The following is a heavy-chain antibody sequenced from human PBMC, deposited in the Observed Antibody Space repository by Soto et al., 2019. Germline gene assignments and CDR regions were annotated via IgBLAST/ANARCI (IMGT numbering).Heavy chain of an antibody. V-gene: IGHV3-49*03. D-gene: IGHD1-26*01. J-gene: IGHJ3*01. CDR3: TMACHSGSCSNAFDV. CDR2: IRSKAYGGTT. CDR1: GFIFGEYA. Sequence: HPGGSLRLSCTTSGFIFGEYAMSWFRQAPGMGLEWVGFIRSKAYGGTTDYAASVKGRFSISRDDSKDIAYLQMNSLSTEDTAVYYCTMACHSGSCSNAFDVWGQGTKVTVSS.